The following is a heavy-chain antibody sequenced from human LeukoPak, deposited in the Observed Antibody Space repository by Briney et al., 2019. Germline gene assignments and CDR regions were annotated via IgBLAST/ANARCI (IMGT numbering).Heavy chain of an antibody. CDR1: GFTFSSYG. CDR2: ISYDGSNK. CDR3: AKGAPTVTPTTSYYYYGMDV. J-gene: IGHJ6*02. V-gene: IGHV3-30*18. D-gene: IGHD4-11*01. Sequence: GGSLRLSCAASGFTFSSYGMHWVRQAPGKGLEWVAVISYDGSNKYYADSVKGRFTISRDNSKNTLYLQMNSLRAEDTAAYYCAKGAPTVTPTTSYYYYGMDVWGQGTTVTVSS.